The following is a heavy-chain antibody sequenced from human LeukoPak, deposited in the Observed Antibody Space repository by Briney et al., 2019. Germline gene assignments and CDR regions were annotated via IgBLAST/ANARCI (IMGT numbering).Heavy chain of an antibody. CDR1: GFTFSSYA. Sequence: PGGSLRLSCAASGFTFSSYAMSWVRQAPGKGLEWVSGISGSGGSTYYADSVKGRVTISRDNSKNTLYLQMNSLRAAHPAVYYCAKGRYCSGGICYRAYDAEFDYGGQGPLATVS. CDR2: ISGSGGST. V-gene: IGHV3-23*01. CDR3: AKGRYCSGGICYRAYDAEFDY. D-gene: IGHD2-15*01. J-gene: IGHJ4*02.